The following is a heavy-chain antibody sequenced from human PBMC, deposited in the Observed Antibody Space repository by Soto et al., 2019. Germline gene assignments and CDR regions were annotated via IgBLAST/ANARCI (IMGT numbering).Heavy chain of an antibody. CDR2: FDPEDGET. J-gene: IGHJ3*02. V-gene: IGHV1-24*01. CDR1: GYTLTELS. D-gene: IGHD3-3*01. Sequence: ASVKVSCKVSGYTLTELSMHWVRQAPGKGLEWMGGFDPEDGETIYAQKFQGRVTMTEDTSTDTAYMELSSLRSEDTAVYYCATGLTYYDFCSCYYFARGKGAFDIWGQGTMVTVSS. CDR3: ATGLTYYDFCSCYYFARGKGAFDI.